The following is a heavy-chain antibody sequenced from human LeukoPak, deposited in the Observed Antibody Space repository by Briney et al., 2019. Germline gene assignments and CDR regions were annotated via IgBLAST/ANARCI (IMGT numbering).Heavy chain of an antibody. Sequence: PSETLSLTCTVSGGSISSSSYYWGWIRQPPGKGLEWIGSIYYSGSTNYNPSLKSRVTISVDKSKNQFSLKLSSVTAADTAVYYCASLYYYDSSGYYYGFKHPDAFDIWGQGTMVTVSS. CDR3: ASLYYYDSSGYYYGFKHPDAFDI. D-gene: IGHD3-22*01. V-gene: IGHV4-39*07. J-gene: IGHJ3*02. CDR2: IYYSGST. CDR1: GGSISSSSYY.